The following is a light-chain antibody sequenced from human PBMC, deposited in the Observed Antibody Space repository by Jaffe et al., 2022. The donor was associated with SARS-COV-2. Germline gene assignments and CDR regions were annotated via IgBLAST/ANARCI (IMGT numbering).Light chain of an antibody. Sequence: DIVMTQSPDSLAVSLGERATINCKSSQNVFYRSNNKNYLAWYQQKPGQSPQLLIYWASTRKSGVPDRFSGSGSGTDFTLTISSLQAEDVAVYYCQQYYNTPLTFGGGTKVEIK. V-gene: IGKV4-1*01. CDR2: WAS. CDR1: QNVFYRSNNKNY. CDR3: QQYYNTPLT. J-gene: IGKJ4*01.